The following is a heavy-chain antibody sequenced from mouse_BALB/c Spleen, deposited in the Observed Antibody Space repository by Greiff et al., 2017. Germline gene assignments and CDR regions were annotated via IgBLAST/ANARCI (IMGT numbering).Heavy chain of an antibody. CDR3: AREFITTVESFFDY. Sequence: EVKLMESGGGLVKPGGSLKLSCAASGSTFSSYAMSWVRQTPEKRLEWVASISSGGSTYYPDSVKGRFTISRDNARNILYLQMSSLRSEDTAMYYCAREFITTVESFFDYWGQGTTLTVSS. J-gene: IGHJ2*01. V-gene: IGHV5-6-5*01. CDR2: ISSGGST. D-gene: IGHD1-1*01. CDR1: GSTFSSYA.